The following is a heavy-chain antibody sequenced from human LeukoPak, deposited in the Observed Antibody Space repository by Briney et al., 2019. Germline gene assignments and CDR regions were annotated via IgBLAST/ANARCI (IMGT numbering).Heavy chain of an antibody. CDR3: ARGGLWEYYMDV. Sequence: PGGSLRLSCAASGFAFSTYWMHWVRQVPGKGLVWVSRINTDGTDTTYADSVKGRFTISRDSTKHTLHLQMSSLRVEDTAVYYCARGGLWEYYMDVWGKGTTVTVS. D-gene: IGHD1-26*01. CDR1: GFAFSTYW. J-gene: IGHJ6*03. V-gene: IGHV3-74*01. CDR2: INTDGTDT.